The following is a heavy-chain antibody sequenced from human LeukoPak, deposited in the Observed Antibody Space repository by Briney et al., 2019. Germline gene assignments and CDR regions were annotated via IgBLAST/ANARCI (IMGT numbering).Heavy chain of an antibody. CDR3: TRWYYDILTGYRYFDY. V-gene: IGHV4-59*11. Sequence: SETLSLTCIVSGGSISSHYWSWIREPPGRGLEWIGYIYYAGSTNYNPSLKSRVTISGDTSKKQFSLNLSSVTAADTAVYYCTRWYYDILTGYRYFDYWGQGTLVTVSS. J-gene: IGHJ4*02. D-gene: IGHD3-9*01. CDR2: IYYAGST. CDR1: GGSISSHY.